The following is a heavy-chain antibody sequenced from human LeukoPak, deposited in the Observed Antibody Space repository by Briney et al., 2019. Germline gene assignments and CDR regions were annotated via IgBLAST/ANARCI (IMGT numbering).Heavy chain of an antibody. J-gene: IGHJ4*02. CDR3: ARKSAYDER. V-gene: IGHV4-59*06. Sequence: PSETLSLTCTVSGGSINSYFWSWIRQPPGKGLEWIGYMYYSGSTYYNPSLKSRVTISVDTSKNQFSLKVNSVTAADTAVYYCARKSAYDERWGQGTLVTVSS. D-gene: IGHD5-12*01. CDR1: GGSINSYF. CDR2: MYYSGST.